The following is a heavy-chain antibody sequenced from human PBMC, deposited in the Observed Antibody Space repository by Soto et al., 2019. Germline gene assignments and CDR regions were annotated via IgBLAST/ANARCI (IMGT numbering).Heavy chain of an antibody. CDR1: AFTFSSYA. D-gene: IGHD1-26*01. V-gene: IGHV3-23*01. CDR2: IIESGSNT. Sequence: LRLSWAASAFTFSSYAMSWVRQAPGKGLKWVAGIIESGSNTYYADSVKGRFTISRDNAKNSLYLQMNSLRDEDTAVYYCARSSPYSGSYYVWFDPWGQGTLVTVSS. CDR3: ARSSPYSGSYYVWFDP. J-gene: IGHJ5*02.